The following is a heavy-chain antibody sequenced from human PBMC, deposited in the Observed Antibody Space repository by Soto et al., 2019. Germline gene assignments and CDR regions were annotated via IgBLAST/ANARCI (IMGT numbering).Heavy chain of an antibody. D-gene: IGHD3-10*01. J-gene: IGHJ4*02. V-gene: IGHV4-61*01. CDR2: IYSTGST. CDR3: ARMGPRFQPHYFDY. CDR1: GGSVSSGSYY. Sequence: PSETLSLTCTVSGGSVSSGSYYWSWIRQPPGKGLEWIGYIYSTGSTNYNPSLKSRVTISADTSKTQFSLHLSSVTAADTAMYYCARMGPRFQPHYFDYWGQGTLVTVSS.